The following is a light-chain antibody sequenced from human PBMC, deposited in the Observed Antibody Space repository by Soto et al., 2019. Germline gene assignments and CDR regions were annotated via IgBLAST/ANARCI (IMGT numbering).Light chain of an antibody. CDR2: GAS. CDR3: QQYGSSPPIT. J-gene: IGKJ5*01. V-gene: IGKV3-20*01. Sequence: EVVLSQSPCTLSLSPGERATLSCRASQSVSSSYLAWYQQKPGQAPRLLIYGASSRATGIPDRFSGSGSGTDFTLTISRLEPEDFAVYYCQQYGSSPPITFGLGTRLAIK. CDR1: QSVSSSY.